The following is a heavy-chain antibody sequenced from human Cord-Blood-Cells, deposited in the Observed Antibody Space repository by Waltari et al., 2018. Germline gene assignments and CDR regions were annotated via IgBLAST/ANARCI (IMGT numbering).Heavy chain of an antibody. CDR1: GFTFSSYA. CDR2: ISYDGSNK. CDR3: ARDRAQRYYYGSGLFDY. D-gene: IGHD3-10*01. J-gene: IGHJ4*02. Sequence: QVQLVESGGGVVQPGRSPRLSCAASGFTFSSYAMHWVRQAPGKGLEWVAVISYDGSNKYYADSVKGRFTISRDNSKNTLYLQMNSLRAEDTAVYYCARDRAQRYYYGSGLFDYWGQGTLVTVSS. V-gene: IGHV3-30*04.